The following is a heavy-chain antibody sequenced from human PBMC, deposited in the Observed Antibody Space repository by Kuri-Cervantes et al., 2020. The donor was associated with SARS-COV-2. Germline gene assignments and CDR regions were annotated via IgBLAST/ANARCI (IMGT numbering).Heavy chain of an antibody. CDR2: IIPIFGTA. CDR1: AGTFSSYA. J-gene: IGHJ4*02. CDR3: AKDSLVRLTVTTGYFDY. Sequence: SVKVSCKASAGTFSSYAISWGRQAPGQGLEWMGGIIPIFGTANYAQKFQGRVTITADKSTSKAYMELSRLRSDDTAVYYCAKDSLVRLTVTTGYFDYWGQGTLVTVSS. D-gene: IGHD4-17*01. V-gene: IGHV1-69*06.